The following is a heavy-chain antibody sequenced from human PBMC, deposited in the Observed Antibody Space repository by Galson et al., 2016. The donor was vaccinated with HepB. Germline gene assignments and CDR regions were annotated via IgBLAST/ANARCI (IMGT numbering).Heavy chain of an antibody. CDR1: GGSMNSTNC. D-gene: IGHD6-19*01. CDR3: CGGSDWHWHFDL. CDR2: IYHSGST. J-gene: IGHJ2*01. V-gene: IGHV4-4*01. Sequence: ETLSLTCAVSGGSMNSTNCWSWVRQTPGKGLEYIGEIYHSGSTSYNPSVKGRVTIPLDTSKNQFSLKVNSVTAADTAVYFCCGGSDWHWHFDLWGRGTLVTVSS.